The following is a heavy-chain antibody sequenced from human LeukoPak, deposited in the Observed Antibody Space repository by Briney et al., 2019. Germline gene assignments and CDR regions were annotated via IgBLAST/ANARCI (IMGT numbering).Heavy chain of an antibody. J-gene: IGHJ5*02. Sequence: SETLSLTCTVSGDSISTYYWNWVRQPPGKGLEWIGEINARGDTNYNPSLKSRVTISVDSSKNQFSLTLTSMIAADTAIYYCARGQVPAARGYNWFDPWGQGTLVTVSS. CDR1: GDSISTYY. V-gene: IGHV4-34*01. D-gene: IGHD2-2*01. CDR2: INARGDT. CDR3: ARGQVPAARGYNWFDP.